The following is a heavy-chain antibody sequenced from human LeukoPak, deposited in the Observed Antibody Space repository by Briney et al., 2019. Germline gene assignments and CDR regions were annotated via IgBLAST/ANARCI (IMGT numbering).Heavy chain of an antibody. D-gene: IGHD6-19*01. V-gene: IGHV1-69*13. Sequence: SVKVSCKASGYTFTGYYMHWVRQAPGQGLEWMGGIIPIFGTANYAQKFQGRVTITADESTSTAYMELSSLRSEDTAVYYCAREVPVAGHYFDYWGQGTLVTVSS. CDR3: AREVPVAGHYFDY. CDR2: IIPIFGTA. J-gene: IGHJ4*02. CDR1: GYTFTGYY.